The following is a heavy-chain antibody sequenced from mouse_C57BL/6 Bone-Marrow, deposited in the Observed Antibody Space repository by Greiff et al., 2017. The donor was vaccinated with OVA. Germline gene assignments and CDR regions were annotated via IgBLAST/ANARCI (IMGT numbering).Heavy chain of an antibody. CDR2: INPSTGGT. CDR1: GYSFTGYY. Sequence: VQLQQSGPELVKPGASVKISCKASGYSFTGYYMNWVKQSPEKSLEWIGEINPSTGGTTYNQKFKAKATLTVDKSYSTAYMQLKSLTSEDSAVYYCARCGYPFYYAMDYWGQGTSVTVSS. CDR3: ARCGYPFYYAMDY. V-gene: IGHV1-42*01. D-gene: IGHD2-2*01. J-gene: IGHJ4*01.